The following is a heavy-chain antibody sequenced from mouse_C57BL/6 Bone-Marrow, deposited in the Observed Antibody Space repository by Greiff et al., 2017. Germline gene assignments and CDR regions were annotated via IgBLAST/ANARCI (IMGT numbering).Heavy chain of an antibody. V-gene: IGHV6-3*01. J-gene: IGHJ3*01. CDR1: GFTFSNYW. CDR2: IRLKSDNYAT. Sequence: EVQRVESGGGLVQPGGSMKLSCVASGFTFSNYWMNWVRQSPEQGLEWVAQIRLKSDNYATHYAESVKGRFTISRDDSNSSVYLQMNNLRAEDTGIYYCTDPAWFAYWGQGTLVTVSA. CDR3: TDPAWFAY.